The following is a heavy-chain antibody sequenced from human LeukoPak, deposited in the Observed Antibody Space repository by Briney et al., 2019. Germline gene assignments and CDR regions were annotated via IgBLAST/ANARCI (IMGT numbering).Heavy chain of an antibody. V-gene: IGHV3-33*06. J-gene: IGHJ4*02. CDR2: IWYDGSNK. Sequence: GRSLRLSCAASGFTFSSYGVHWVRQAPGKGLEWVAVIWYDGSNKYYADSVKGRFTISRDNSKNTLYLQMNSLRAEDTAVYYCAKERSGFNFDYWGQGTLVTVSS. CDR3: AKERSGFNFDY. CDR1: GFTFSSYG. D-gene: IGHD1-1*01.